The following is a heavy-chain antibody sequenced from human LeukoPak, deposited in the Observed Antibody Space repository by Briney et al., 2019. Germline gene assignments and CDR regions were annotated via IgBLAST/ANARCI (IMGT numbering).Heavy chain of an antibody. CDR2: ISAYNGNT. J-gene: IGHJ4*02. D-gene: IGHD1-14*01. CDR1: GYTFTSYG. Sequence: ASVKVSCKASGYTFTSYGISWVRQAPGQGLEWMGWISAYNGNTNYAQKLQGRVTMTRDTSTSTAYMELRSLRSDDTAVYYCARTNPSKGYFDHWGQGTRVTVSS. V-gene: IGHV1-18*01. CDR3: ARTNPSKGYFDH.